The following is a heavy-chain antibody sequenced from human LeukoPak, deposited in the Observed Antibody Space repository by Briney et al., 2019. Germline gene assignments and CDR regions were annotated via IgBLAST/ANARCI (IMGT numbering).Heavy chain of an antibody. V-gene: IGHV3-30*04. CDR2: ISYDGSNK. J-gene: IGHJ1*01. D-gene: IGHD5-18*01. CDR1: GFTFSSYA. Sequence: PGRSLRLSCAASGFTFSSYAMHWVRQAPGEGLEWVAVISYDGSNKYYADSVKGRFTISRDNSKNTLYLQMNSLRAEDTAVYYCARDPGYSYGPGYFQHWGQGTLVTVSS. CDR3: ARDPGYSYGPGYFQH.